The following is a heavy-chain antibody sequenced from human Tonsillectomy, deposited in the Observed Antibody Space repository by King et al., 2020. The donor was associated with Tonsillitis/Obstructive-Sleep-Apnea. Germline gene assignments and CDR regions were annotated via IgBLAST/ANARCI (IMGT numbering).Heavy chain of an antibody. Sequence: QLVQSGAQVKKPGASVKVSCKASGYTFTSYYMHWVRQAPGQGLEWMGIINPSGGSTSYAQKFQGRVTMTRDTSTSTVYMELSSLRSEDTAVYYCAKEVGAYDAFDIWGRGTMVTVSS. V-gene: IGHV1-46*01. CDR1: GYTFTSYY. CDR2: INPSGGST. J-gene: IGHJ3*02. CDR3: AKEVGAYDAFDI. D-gene: IGHD1-26*01.